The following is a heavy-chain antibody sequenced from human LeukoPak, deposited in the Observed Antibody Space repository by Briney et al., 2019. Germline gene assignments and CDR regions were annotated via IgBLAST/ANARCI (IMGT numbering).Heavy chain of an antibody. V-gene: IGHV1-18*04. CDR1: GYTFTSYY. J-gene: IGHJ6*03. Sequence: ASVKVSCKASGYTFTSYYMHWVRQAPGQGLEWMGWISAYNGNTNYAQKLQGRVTMTTDTSTSTAYMELRSLRSDDTAVYYCARGKSQRTIFGVVTPFYYMDVWGKGTTVTVSS. CDR2: ISAYNGNT. CDR3: ARGKSQRTIFGVVTPFYYMDV. D-gene: IGHD3-3*01.